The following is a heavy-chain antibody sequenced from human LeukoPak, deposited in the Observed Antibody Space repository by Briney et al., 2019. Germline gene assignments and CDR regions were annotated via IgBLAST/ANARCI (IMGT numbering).Heavy chain of an antibody. Sequence: GASVKVSCKSSGFTFTGYYIHWVRQAPGQGLEWMGWISAYNGNTNYAQKLQGRVTMTTDTSTSTAYMELRSLRSDDTAVYYCARGRAAAAYFQHWGQGTLVTVSS. D-gene: IGHD6-13*01. CDR2: ISAYNGNT. CDR1: GFTFTGYY. J-gene: IGHJ1*01. CDR3: ARGRAAAAYFQH. V-gene: IGHV1-18*04.